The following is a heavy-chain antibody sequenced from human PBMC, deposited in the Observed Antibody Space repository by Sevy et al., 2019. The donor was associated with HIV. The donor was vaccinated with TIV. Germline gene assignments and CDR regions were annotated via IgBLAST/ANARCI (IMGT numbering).Heavy chain of an antibody. V-gene: IGHV3-74*01. J-gene: IGHJ4*02. D-gene: IGHD2-2*01. CDR3: VASNSWVDY. Sequence: GGSLRLSCAAPRLTLSSYWMHWVRQAPGKGLVWVSGVNSDGSSTTYVDSVKGRFTISRDNAKNTLSLQMNSLRVEDTAVYHCVASNSWVDYWGQGTLVTVSS. CDR2: VNSDGSST. CDR1: RLTLSSYW.